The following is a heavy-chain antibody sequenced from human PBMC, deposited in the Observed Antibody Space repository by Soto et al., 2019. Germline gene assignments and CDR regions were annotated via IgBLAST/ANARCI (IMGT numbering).Heavy chain of an antibody. V-gene: IGHV4-39*02. D-gene: IGHD2-15*01. CDR1: GGSINSNNYY. CDR3: AKVVVAATRHSDFDS. Sequence: PSETLSLTCTVSGGSINSNNYYWAWIRQLPGKGLAWIASIYYDGSTYYDTSLKSRVTISRDTSKNQFSLRLTSMTAADTAVYYCAKVVVAATRHSDFDSWGQGTLVTVSS. CDR2: IYYDGST. J-gene: IGHJ4*02.